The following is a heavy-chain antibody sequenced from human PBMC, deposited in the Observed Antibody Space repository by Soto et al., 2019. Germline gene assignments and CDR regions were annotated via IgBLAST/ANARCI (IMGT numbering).Heavy chain of an antibody. CDR2: IHYSGTT. D-gene: IGHD3-10*01. J-gene: IGHJ4*02. CDR1: GGSISSSNYY. Sequence: SETLSLTCTVSGGSISSSNYYWGWIRQPPGKGLEWIGIIHYSGTTYYNPSLKSRVTISVDTSKNQFSLKLTSVTAADTAVYYCARRGSASYWIDYWGQGTLVTVSS. CDR3: ARRGSASYWIDY. V-gene: IGHV4-39*01.